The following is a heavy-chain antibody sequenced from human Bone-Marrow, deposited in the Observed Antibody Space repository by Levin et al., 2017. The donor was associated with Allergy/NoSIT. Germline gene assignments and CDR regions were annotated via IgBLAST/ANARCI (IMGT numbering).Heavy chain of an antibody. Sequence: PGGSLRLSCAASGFSFSSYTMNWVRQAPGKGLECISSISSKNNIYSADSVKGRFTVSRDNAKNSLYLQMNSLRTEYTAVYYCARIDSGTYYGSIDYWGQGTLVTVSS. CDR2: ISSKNNI. CDR1: GFSFSSYT. CDR3: ARIDSGTYYGSIDY. J-gene: IGHJ4*02. V-gene: IGHV3-21*01. D-gene: IGHD1-26*01.